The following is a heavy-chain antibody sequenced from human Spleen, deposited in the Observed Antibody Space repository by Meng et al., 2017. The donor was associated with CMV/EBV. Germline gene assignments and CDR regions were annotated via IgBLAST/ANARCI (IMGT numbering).Heavy chain of an antibody. J-gene: IGHJ4*02. Sequence: ASVKVSCKTSGYSFTIFGISWVRQAPGQGLEWMGWISSYNGNTNFAQKLQGRVTMTTDTSTSTAYMELRSLRSDDTAVYYGARGGGHCSSTSCYTYDYWGQGTLVTVSS. V-gene: IGHV1-18*01. CDR3: ARGGGHCSSTSCYTYDY. CDR2: ISSYNGNT. D-gene: IGHD2-2*02. CDR1: GYSFTIFG.